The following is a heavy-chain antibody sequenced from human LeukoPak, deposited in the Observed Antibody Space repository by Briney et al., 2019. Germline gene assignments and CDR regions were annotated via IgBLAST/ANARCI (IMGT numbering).Heavy chain of an antibody. J-gene: IGHJ5*02. V-gene: IGHV3-21*01. CDR1: GFTFSSYT. CDR3: ARDSEAYYDILAGYYGGNWFDP. CDR2: ISGSSSFT. D-gene: IGHD3-9*01. Sequence: KAGGSLRLSCEASGFTFSSYTMNWVRQAPGKGLEWVSSISGSSSFTYYAESVKGRFTISRDIAKNSLYLQMNSLRAEDTALYYSARDSEAYYDILAGYYGGNWFDPWGQGTLVTVSS.